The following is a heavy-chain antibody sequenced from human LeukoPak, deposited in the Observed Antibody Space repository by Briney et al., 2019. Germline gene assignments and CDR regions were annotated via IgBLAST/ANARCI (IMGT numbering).Heavy chain of an antibody. CDR3: ARRSSGTSGLDY. J-gene: IGHJ4*02. Sequence: GGSLRLSCAASGFVFNNYGMHWFRQAPGKGLEWVAVIWTDGSKKSYADSVKGRFTFTRDNSKNMLYLQMDSLRADDTAVYYCARRSSGTSGLDYWGQGILVTVSS. CDR1: GFVFNNYG. V-gene: IGHV3-33*01. CDR2: IWTDGSKK. D-gene: IGHD1-26*01.